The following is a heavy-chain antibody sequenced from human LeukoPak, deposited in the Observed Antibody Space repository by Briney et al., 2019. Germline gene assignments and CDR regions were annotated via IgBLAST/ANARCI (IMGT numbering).Heavy chain of an antibody. CDR3: ATDPDSSGYYYPIFDY. D-gene: IGHD3-22*01. J-gene: IGHJ4*02. V-gene: IGHV3-30-3*01. CDR1: GFTFSSYA. CDR2: ISYDGSNK. Sequence: GRSLRLSCAASGFTFSSYAMHWVRQAPGKGLVWVAIISYDGSNKYYADSVKGRFTISRDNSKNTLHLQINSLRAEDTAVYYCATDPDSSGYYYPIFDYWGQGTLVTVSS.